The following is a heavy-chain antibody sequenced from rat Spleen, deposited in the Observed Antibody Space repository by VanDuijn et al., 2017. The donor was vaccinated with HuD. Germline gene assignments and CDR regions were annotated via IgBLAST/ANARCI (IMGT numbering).Heavy chain of an antibody. V-gene: IGHV2-63*01. CDR1: GFSLTSYS. J-gene: IGHJ4*01. Sequence: QVQLKESGPGLVQPSQTLSLTCTVSGFSLTSYSVSWVRQPSGKGPEWMGRMWYDGNTAYNSALKSRMSISRDTSKNQVFLKMNSLQTEDTAIYYCTRAPGTGYVMDAWGQGTTVTVSS. CDR2: MWYDGNT. CDR3: TRAPGTGYVMDA. D-gene: IGHD5-1*01.